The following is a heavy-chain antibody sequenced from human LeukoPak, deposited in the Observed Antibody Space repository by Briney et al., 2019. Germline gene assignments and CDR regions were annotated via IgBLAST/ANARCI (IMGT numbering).Heavy chain of an antibody. D-gene: IGHD2-15*01. CDR2: ISSSSSYI. V-gene: IGHV3-21*01. CDR3: ARAHYCSGGSCYLDY. J-gene: IGHJ4*02. CDR1: GFTFSSYS. Sequence: PGGSLRLSCAASGFTFSSYSMNWVRQAPGKGLEWVSSISSSSSYIYYADSVKGRFTISRDNAKNSLYLQMNSLRAEDTAVYYCARAHYCSGGSCYLDYWGQGTLLTVSS.